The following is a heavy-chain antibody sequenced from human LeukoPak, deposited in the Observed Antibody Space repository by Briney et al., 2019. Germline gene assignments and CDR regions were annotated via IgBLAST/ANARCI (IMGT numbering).Heavy chain of an antibody. J-gene: IGHJ6*02. D-gene: IGHD3-10*01. CDR3: ARDLGYYGPRYGMDV. V-gene: IGHV4-59*12. CDR2: IYYSGST. CDR1: GGSISSYY. Sequence: SETLSLTCTVSGGSISSYYWSWIRQPPGKGLEWIGYIYYSGSTNYNPSLKSRVTISVDTSKNQFSLKLSSVTAADTAVYYCARDLGYYGPRYGMDVWGQGTTVTVSS.